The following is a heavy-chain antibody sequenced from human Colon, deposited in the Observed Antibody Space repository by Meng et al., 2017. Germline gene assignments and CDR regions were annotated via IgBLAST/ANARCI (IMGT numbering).Heavy chain of an antibody. D-gene: IGHD2-2*01. Sequence: GESLKISCEASGFTFSSYAMNWVRQAPGKGLEWVSGITGSGDSASYAESVKGRFTISRDNSKNTVYLQMNSLRAEDTALYYCVKDYVVVPTTLLHWGQGTLVTVS. CDR2: ITGSGDSA. CDR3: VKDYVVVPTTLLH. V-gene: IGHV3-23*01. CDR1: GFTFSSYA. J-gene: IGHJ4*02.